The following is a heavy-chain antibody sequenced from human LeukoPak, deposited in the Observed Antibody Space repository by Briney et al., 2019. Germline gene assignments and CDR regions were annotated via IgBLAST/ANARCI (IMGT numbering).Heavy chain of an antibody. V-gene: IGHV3-23*01. CDR2: ISGSGGST. Sequence: PGGSLRLSCAASGFTFSSYAMSWVRPAPGEGLEWVSAISGSGGSTYYADSVKGRFTISRDNSKNTLYLQMNSLRAEDTAVYYCAKRSVGSSGYDYWGQGTLVTVSS. CDR1: GFTFSSYA. D-gene: IGHD6-19*01. J-gene: IGHJ4*02. CDR3: AKRSVGSSGYDY.